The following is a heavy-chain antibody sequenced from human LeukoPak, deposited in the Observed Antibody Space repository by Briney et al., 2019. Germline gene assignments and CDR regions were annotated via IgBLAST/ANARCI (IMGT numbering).Heavy chain of an antibody. Sequence: GRSLRLSCAASGFTFSSYGMHWVRQAPGKGLEWVAVISYDGSNKYYADSVKGRSTISRDNSKNTLYLQMNSLRAEDTAVYYCAKPYYDSSGYLLHFDYWGQGTLVTVSS. J-gene: IGHJ4*02. D-gene: IGHD3-22*01. V-gene: IGHV3-30*18. CDR3: AKPYYDSSGYLLHFDY. CDR1: GFTFSSYG. CDR2: ISYDGSNK.